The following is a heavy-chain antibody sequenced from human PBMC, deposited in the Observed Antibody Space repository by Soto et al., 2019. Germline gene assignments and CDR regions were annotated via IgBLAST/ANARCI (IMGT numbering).Heavy chain of an antibody. CDR2: ISFDGSTK. CDR1: GFTFSNSG. V-gene: IGHV3-30*03. Sequence: GGSLRLSCAASGFTFSNSGMHWVRQAPGKGLEWVAVISFDGSTKYYADSVKGRFSISRDNSKNTLYLEMNSLRAEDTAVYYCARDTLGGTTGLGYYYYGMDVWGQGTTVTVSS. D-gene: IGHD3-16*01. J-gene: IGHJ6*02. CDR3: ARDTLGGTTGLGYYYYGMDV.